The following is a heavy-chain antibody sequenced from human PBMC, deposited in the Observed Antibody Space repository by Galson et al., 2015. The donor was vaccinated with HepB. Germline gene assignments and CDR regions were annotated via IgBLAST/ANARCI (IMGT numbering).Heavy chain of an antibody. Sequence: ETLSLTCAVYGGSFSGYYWSWIRQPPGKGLEWIGEINHSGSTNYNPSLKSRVTISVDTSKNQFSLKLSSVTAADTAVHYCARATFGYSYGPSYGMDVWGQGTTVTVSS. D-gene: IGHD5-18*01. V-gene: IGHV4-34*01. J-gene: IGHJ6*02. CDR3: ARATFGYSYGPSYGMDV. CDR1: GGSFSGYY. CDR2: INHSGST.